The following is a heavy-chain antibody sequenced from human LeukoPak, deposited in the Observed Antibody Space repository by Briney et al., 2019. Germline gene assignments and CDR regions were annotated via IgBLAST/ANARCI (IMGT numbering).Heavy chain of an antibody. CDR2: IYYSGST. J-gene: IGHJ4*02. Sequence: SETLSLTCTVSGGSINNFYWSWIRQPPGKGLEWIGYIYYSGSTNYNPSLKSRVTISVDTSKKQFSLTLSSVTAADTAVYYCARHPHTYGSYYFDYWGQGTLVIVSS. CDR3: ARHPHTYGSYYFDY. CDR1: GGSINNFY. D-gene: IGHD1-1*01. V-gene: IGHV4-59*08.